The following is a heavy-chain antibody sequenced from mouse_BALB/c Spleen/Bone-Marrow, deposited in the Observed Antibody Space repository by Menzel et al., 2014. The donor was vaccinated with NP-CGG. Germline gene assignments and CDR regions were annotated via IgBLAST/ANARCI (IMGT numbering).Heavy chain of an antibody. CDR1: GFDFSGFW. V-gene: IGHV4-1*02. CDR3: ARLGYYGGFAY. J-gene: IGHJ3*01. D-gene: IGHD2-3*01. Sequence: QSGRSLKLSCAASGFDFSGFWMGWVRQAPGKGLEWIGEINPDSSTINYTPSLKDRFIISRDNAKNTLYLQMSKVRSEDTALYYCARLGYYGGFAYWGQGTLATVSA. CDR2: INPDSSTI.